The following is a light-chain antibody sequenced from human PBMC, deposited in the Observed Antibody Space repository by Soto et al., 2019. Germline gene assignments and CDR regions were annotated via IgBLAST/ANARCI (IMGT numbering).Light chain of an antibody. J-gene: IGKJ5*01. CDR2: GAS. CDR3: QQYDNWPIT. V-gene: IGKV3-15*01. CDR1: QSININ. Sequence: EIVLTQSPGTLSLSPGARAPLSCRASQSININLAWYQQKPGQAPRLLIYGASTRATGLPARFSGSGSGTEFTLIISSLQSEDSAVYYCQQYDNWPITFGQGTRLEIK.